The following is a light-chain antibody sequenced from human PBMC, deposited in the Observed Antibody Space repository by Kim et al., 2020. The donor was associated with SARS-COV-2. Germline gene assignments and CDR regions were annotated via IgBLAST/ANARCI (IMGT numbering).Light chain of an antibody. CDR3: QQYNSLSYT. CDR2: DAS. Sequence: SASVGDRVTITCRASQSISDWLAWYQQKPGKAPKLLIFDASNLENGVPSRFSGSGSGTEFTLTISSLQPDDFATYYCQQYNSLSYTFGQGTKLEI. J-gene: IGKJ2*01. V-gene: IGKV1-5*01. CDR1: QSISDW.